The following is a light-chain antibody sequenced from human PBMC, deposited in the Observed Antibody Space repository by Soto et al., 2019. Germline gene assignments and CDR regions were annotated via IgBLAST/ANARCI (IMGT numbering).Light chain of an antibody. Sequence: QSVLTQPASVSGSPGQSITISCTGTSSDVGAYNYVSWYQQHPGKAPKLMIYEVSNRPSGVSNRFSGSKSGNTASLTISGLQAEDEADYYCSSYTSSSTQVFGTGTKVTVL. CDR1: SSDVGAYNY. J-gene: IGLJ1*01. V-gene: IGLV2-14*01. CDR3: SSYTSSSTQV. CDR2: EVS.